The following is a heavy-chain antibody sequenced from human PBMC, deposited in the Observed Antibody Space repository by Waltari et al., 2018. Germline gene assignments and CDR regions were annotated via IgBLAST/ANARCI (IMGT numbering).Heavy chain of an antibody. V-gene: IGHV1-69*04. CDR3: ARDYYDSSGYPPPYNWFDP. CDR2: IIPILGIA. CDR1: GGTFSSYA. D-gene: IGHD3-22*01. J-gene: IGHJ5*02. Sequence: QVQLVQSGAEVKKPGSSVKVSCKASGGTFSSYAISWVRQAPGHGLEWMGGIIPILGIANYAQKFQGRVTITADESTSTAYMELSSLRSEDTAVYYCARDYYDSSGYPPPYNWFDPWGQGTLVTVSS.